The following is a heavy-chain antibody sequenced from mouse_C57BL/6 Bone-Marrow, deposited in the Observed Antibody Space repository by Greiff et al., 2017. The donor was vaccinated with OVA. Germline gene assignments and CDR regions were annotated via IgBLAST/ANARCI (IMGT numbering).Heavy chain of an antibody. V-gene: IGHV5-4*01. CDR2: ISAGGSYT. D-gene: IGHD3-2*02. CDR3: ARDRDHQAGFAD. J-gene: IGHJ3*01. Sequence: EVQLVESGAGLVKPGASLKLSCAASGFTFSSYAMPWVRQTPEKRLEWVATISAGGSYTYYPDNLKGRFTISGDNANNNMNLQMSHRKSEDAAMYYCARDRDHQAGFADWGKGTLVTVSA. CDR1: GFTFSSYA.